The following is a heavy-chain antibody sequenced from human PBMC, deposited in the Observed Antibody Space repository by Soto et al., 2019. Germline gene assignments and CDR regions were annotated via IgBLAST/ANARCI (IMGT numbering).Heavy chain of an antibody. Sequence: SETLSLTCAVYGGSFSGYYWSWIRQPPGKGLEWIGEINHSGSTNYNPSLKSRVTISVDTSKNQFSLKLSSVTAADTAVYYCARGIAAAGSILNWFDPWGQGTLVTVSS. CDR2: INHSGST. CDR1: GGSFSGYY. V-gene: IGHV4-34*01. J-gene: IGHJ5*02. D-gene: IGHD6-13*01. CDR3: ARGIAAAGSILNWFDP.